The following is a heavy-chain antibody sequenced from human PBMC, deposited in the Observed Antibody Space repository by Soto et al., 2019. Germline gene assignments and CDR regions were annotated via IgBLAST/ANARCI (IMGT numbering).Heavy chain of an antibody. CDR1: GFIFENFG. D-gene: IGHD3-22*01. CDR2: ISGRGFKK. V-gene: IGHV3-23*01. CDR3: AKHRGWPYYYDSSRYCSYLDY. Sequence: GGSLRLSCAASGFIFENFGMSWVRQAPGKGLEWISSISGRGFKKYYADSVKGRFTISRDNSKNTLYLQMNSLRAEDTAVYYCAKHRGWPYYYDSSRYCSYLDYWGQGAMVTVSS. J-gene: IGHJ4*02.